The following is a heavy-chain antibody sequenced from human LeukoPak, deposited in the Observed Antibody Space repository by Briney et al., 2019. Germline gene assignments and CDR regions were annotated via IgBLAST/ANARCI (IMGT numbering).Heavy chain of an antibody. CDR3: ARGLIPIRGYSYGRSGNPDY. V-gene: IGHV4-34*01. J-gene: IGHJ4*02. D-gene: IGHD5-18*01. CDR1: GGSFSGYY. Sequence: SETLSLTCAVYGGSFSGYYWSWIRQPPGKGLEWIGEINHSGSTNYNPSLKSRVTISVDTSKNQFSLKLSSVTAADTAVYYCARGLIPIRGYSYGRSGNPDYWGQGTLVTVSS. CDR2: INHSGST.